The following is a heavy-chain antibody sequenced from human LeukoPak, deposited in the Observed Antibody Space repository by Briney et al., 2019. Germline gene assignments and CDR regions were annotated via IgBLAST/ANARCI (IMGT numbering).Heavy chain of an antibody. J-gene: IGHJ4*02. V-gene: IGHV3-23*01. CDR2: ISGSAGNT. CDR3: AKVGPGYDRSGYYDN. Sequence: GGSLRLSCAASGFTFSSYVMTWVRQAPGRGLEWVSGISGSAGNTYYADSVKGRFTTSRDNSKNTLDLQMNSLRAEDTAEYYCAKVGPGYDRSGYYDNWGQGTLVTVSS. D-gene: IGHD3-22*01. CDR1: GFTFSSYV.